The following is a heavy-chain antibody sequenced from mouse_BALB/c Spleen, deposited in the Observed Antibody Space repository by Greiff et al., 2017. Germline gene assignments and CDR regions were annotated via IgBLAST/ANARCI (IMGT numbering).Heavy chain of an antibody. CDR3: AREELPYAMDY. CDR2: ISYDGSN. D-gene: IGHD2-1*01. J-gene: IGHJ4*01. Sequence: EVQRVESGPGLVKPSQSLSLTCSVTGYSITSGYYWNWIRQFPGNKLEWMGYISYDGSNNYNPSLKNRISITRDTSKNQFFLKLNSVTTEDTATYYCAREELPYAMDYWGQGTSVTVSS. V-gene: IGHV3-6*02. CDR1: GYSITSGYY.